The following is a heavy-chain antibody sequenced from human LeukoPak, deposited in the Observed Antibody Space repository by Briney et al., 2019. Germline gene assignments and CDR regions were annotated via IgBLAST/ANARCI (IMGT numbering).Heavy chain of an antibody. Sequence: PGRSLRLSCAASGFTFSSYGMHWVRQAPGKGLEWVAVISYDGSNKYYADSVKGRFTISRDNSKNTLYLQMNSLRAEDTAVYYCAREVYSSGYPLYFDYWGQGTLVTVSS. D-gene: IGHD3-22*01. J-gene: IGHJ4*02. CDR3: AREVYSSGYPLYFDY. V-gene: IGHV3-30*03. CDR2: ISYDGSNK. CDR1: GFTFSSYG.